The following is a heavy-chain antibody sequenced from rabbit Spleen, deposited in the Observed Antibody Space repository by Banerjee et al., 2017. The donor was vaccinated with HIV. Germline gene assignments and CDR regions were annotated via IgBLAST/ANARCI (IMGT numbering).Heavy chain of an antibody. V-gene: IGHV1S40*01. CDR1: GFSFSSDLY. CDR2: IRGSSGSA. J-gene: IGHJ4*01. Sequence: QSLEESGGDLVKPGASLTLTCTASGFSFSSDLYMCWVRQAPGKGLEWIGCIRGSSGSAYYASWVNGRFTITSNTNQNTVTLQMTSLTAADTATYFCARHVGGYGGYYYFTLWGPGTLVTVS. D-gene: IGHD1-1*01. CDR3: ARHVGGYGGYYYFTL.